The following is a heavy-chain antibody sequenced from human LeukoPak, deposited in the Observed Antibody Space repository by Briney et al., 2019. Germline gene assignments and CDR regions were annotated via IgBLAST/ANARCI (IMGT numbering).Heavy chain of an antibody. D-gene: IGHD6-13*01. CDR1: GYTFTGYY. CDR3: ARDLAAAQQNWFDP. CDR2: INPNSGGT. V-gene: IGHV1-2*02. Sequence: GASVKVSCKASGYTFTGYYMHWVRQAPGQGLEWMGWINPNSGGTNYAQKFQGRVTMTRDTSISTAYMELSRLRSDDTAVYYCARDLAAAQQNWFDPWGQGTLVTVSS. J-gene: IGHJ5*02.